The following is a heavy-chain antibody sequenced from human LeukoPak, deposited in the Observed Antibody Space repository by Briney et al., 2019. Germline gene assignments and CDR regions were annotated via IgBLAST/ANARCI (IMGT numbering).Heavy chain of an antibody. CDR3: ARGGAVGTTTVAFDI. CDR1: GFTFSSYG. J-gene: IGHJ3*02. D-gene: IGHD1-26*01. Sequence: GGSLRLSCAASGFTFSSYGMHWVRQAPGKGLVWVSRINNDGISTTYADSVKGLFTISRDNAKNTLYLQMNSLRAEDTAVYYCARGGAVGTTTVAFDIWGQGTMVTVSS. CDR2: INNDGIST. V-gene: IGHV3-74*01.